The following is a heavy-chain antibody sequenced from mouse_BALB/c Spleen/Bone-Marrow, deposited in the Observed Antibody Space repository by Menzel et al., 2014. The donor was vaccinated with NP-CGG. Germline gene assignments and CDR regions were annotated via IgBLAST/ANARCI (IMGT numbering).Heavy chain of an antibody. CDR2: INPYYDST. J-gene: IGHJ4*01. V-gene: IGHV1-39*01. D-gene: IGHD2-3*01. Sequence: VQLKESGPELVKPGASVKISCEASGYSFTDYIILWVKQSHGMSLEWIGNINPYYDSTSYNLKFKGKATLTVDKSSTTAYMHLNSLTSEDSAVYYCARVAYDGYAMDSWGQGTSVTVSS. CDR1: GYSFTDYI. CDR3: ARVAYDGYAMDS.